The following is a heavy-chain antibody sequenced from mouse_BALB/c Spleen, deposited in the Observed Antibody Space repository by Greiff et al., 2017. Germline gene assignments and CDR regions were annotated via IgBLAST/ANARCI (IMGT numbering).Heavy chain of an antibody. CDR2: ISYSGST. Sequence: VQLQQSGPGLVKPSQSLSLTCTVTGYSITSDYAWNWIRQFPGNKLEWMGYISYSGSTSYNPSLKSRISITRDTSKNQFFLQLNSVTTEDTATYYCARRRPMITSWFAYWGQGTLVTVSA. V-gene: IGHV3-2*02. CDR3: ARRRPMITSWFAY. J-gene: IGHJ3*01. CDR1: GYSITSDYA. D-gene: IGHD2-4*01.